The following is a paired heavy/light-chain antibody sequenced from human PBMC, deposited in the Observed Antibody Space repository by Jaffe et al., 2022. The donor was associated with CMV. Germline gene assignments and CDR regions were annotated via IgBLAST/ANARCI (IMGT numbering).Heavy chain of an antibody. CDR3: ARGFCSSTGCYGGVNDY. Sequence: QVQLVQSGAEVKNPGASVKVSCKASGYTFTGYYLHWVRQAPGQGLEWMGWINPISGGTTYAQRFQGRVTMTRDTSISTVYMELTSLRSDDTAVYYCARGFCSSTGCYGGVNDYWGQGTLVTVSS. J-gene: IGHJ4*02. CDR1: GYTFTGYY. CDR2: INPISGGT. V-gene: IGHV1-2*02. D-gene: IGHD2-2*01.
Light chain of an antibody. CDR1: QAISNY. CDR3: QQYKSYPIT. Sequence: DIQMTQSPSSLSASVGDRVTITCRASQAISNYLVWFQQRPGKAPKSLIYVASSLQSGVPSKFSGSGSGTDFTLTISSLQPEDFGTYYCQQYKSYPITFGQGTRLEIK. V-gene: IGKV1-16*02. CDR2: VAS. J-gene: IGKJ5*01.